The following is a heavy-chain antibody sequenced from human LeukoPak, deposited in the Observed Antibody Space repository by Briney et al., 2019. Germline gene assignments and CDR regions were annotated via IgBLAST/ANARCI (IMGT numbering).Heavy chain of an antibody. CDR2: IYPGDSET. CDR1: GHNFPSYW. D-gene: IGHD6-19*01. J-gene: IGHJ4*02. Sequence: GESLKISCKASGHNFPSYWIGWVRQMPGKGLEWMGIIYPGDSETRYSPPFQGHVTISVDKSTGTAYLQWSILKASDAAMYYCATRRVAGIAVVPNSWGQGTLVTVSS. CDR3: ATRRVAGIAVVPNS. V-gene: IGHV5-51*01.